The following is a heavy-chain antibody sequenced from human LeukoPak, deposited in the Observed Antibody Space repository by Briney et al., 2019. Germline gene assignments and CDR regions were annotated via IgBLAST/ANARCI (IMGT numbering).Heavy chain of an antibody. J-gene: IGHJ4*02. CDR2: MNPNSGNT. Sequence: ASVKVSCKASGYTFTSYDINWVRQATGQGLEWMGWMNPNSGNTGYAQKFQGRVTITRNTSISTAYMELSSLRSEDTAVYYCARRRYYYDSSGYSKTYFDYWGQGTLVTVS. CDR1: GYTFTSYD. CDR3: ARRRYYYDSSGYSKTYFDY. D-gene: IGHD3-22*01. V-gene: IGHV1-8*03.